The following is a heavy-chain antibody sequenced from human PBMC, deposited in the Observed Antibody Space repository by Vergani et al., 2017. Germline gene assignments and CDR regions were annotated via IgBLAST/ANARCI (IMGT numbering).Heavy chain of an antibody. CDR3: AKAAAGHYYYYMDV. J-gene: IGHJ6*03. CDR1: GFPFSDYG. CDR2: ISYDGNKK. Sequence: QVQLVESGGGEVQPGRSLRLSCSAAGFPFSDYGVHWVRQAPGKGLEWVSVISYDGNKKNYADSVKGRFTISRDNSKNTLYLQMNSLRAEDTAVYYCAKAAAGHYYYYMDVWGKGTTVTVSS. V-gene: IGHV3-30*18. D-gene: IGHD6-13*01.